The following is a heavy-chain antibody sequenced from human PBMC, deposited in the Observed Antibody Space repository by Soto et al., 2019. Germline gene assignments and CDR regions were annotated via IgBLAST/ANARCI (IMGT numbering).Heavy chain of an antibody. D-gene: IGHD5-18*01. CDR3: ARHEPPYSYGVKHDY. V-gene: IGHV4-39*01. CDR1: GGSISSSSYY. CDR2: IYYSGST. Sequence: SETLSLTCTVSGGSISSSSYYWGWIRQPPGKGLEWIGSIYYSGSTYYNPSLKSRVTISVDTSKNQFSLKLSSVTAADTAVYYCARHEPPYSYGVKHDYWGQGTLVTVPQ. J-gene: IGHJ4*02.